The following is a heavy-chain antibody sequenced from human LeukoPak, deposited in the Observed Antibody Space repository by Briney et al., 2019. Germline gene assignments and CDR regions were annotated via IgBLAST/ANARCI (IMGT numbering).Heavy chain of an antibody. V-gene: IGHV4-31*03. D-gene: IGHD3-10*01. CDR2: IYYSGSS. J-gene: IGHJ4*02. CDR3: ARVRFGEFPVFDY. Sequence: PSETLSLTCTVSGGSISSGGYYWSWIRQHPGKGLEWIGYIYYSGSSYYNPSLKSRVTISVDTSKNQFSLKLSSVTAADTAVYYCARVRFGEFPVFDYWGQGTLVTVSS. CDR1: GGSISSGGYY.